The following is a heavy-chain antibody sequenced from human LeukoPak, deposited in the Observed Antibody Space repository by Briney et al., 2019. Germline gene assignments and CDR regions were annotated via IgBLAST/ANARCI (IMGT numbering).Heavy chain of an antibody. D-gene: IGHD4-17*01. J-gene: IGHJ4*02. V-gene: IGHV3-48*04. CDR3: ARDTYGAVGLLGY. Sequence: GGSLRLSCAASGFTFSSYAMSWVRQAPGKGLEWLTCISSTGASTYYADPVKGRFTISRDNAKNALYLQMNSLRAEDTAVYYCARDTYGAVGLLGYWGQGIPVAVSS. CDR2: ISSTGAST. CDR1: GFTFSSYA.